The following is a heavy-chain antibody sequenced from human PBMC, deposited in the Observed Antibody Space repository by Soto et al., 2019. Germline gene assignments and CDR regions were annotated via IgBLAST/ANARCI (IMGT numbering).Heavy chain of an antibody. V-gene: IGHV3-30*18. CDR1: GFTFSSYG. Sequence: GGSLRLSCAASGFTFSSYGMHWVRQAPGKGLEWVAVISYDGSNKYYADSVKGRFTISRDNSKNTLYLQMNSLRAEDTAVYYCAKDLWAFMTTVTAKWFDPWGQGTLVTVS. D-gene: IGHD4-17*01. J-gene: IGHJ5*02. CDR3: AKDLWAFMTTVTAKWFDP. CDR2: ISYDGSNK.